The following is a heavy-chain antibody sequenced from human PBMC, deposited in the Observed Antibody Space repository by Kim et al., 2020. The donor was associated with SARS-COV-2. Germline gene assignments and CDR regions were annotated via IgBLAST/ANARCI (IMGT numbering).Heavy chain of an antibody. D-gene: IGHD7-27*01. CDR1: DFTVSSNY. CDR3: ARVGIGQGFYYAMDV. CDR2: IYSDGTT. V-gene: IGHV3-53*01. Sequence: GGSLRLSCAASDFTVSSNYMNWVRHAPGKGLEWVSVIYSDGTTYYADSVRGRFTISRDNSKNTLSLQMNSVRAEDTAVYYCARVGIGQGFYYAMDVWGQGTTVTVSS. J-gene: IGHJ6*02.